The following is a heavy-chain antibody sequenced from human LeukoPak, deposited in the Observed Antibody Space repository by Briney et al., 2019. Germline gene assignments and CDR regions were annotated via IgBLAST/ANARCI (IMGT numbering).Heavy chain of an antibody. CDR1: GGSISSNAYY. V-gene: IGHV4-39*01. CDR2: IYSSVST. CDR3: AYSGSYGHLGY. J-gene: IGHJ4*02. D-gene: IGHD1-26*01. Sequence: PSETLSLTCTVSGGSISSNAYYWAWIRQPPGKGLEWIGSIYSSVSTYYNPSLKSRVTVSVDTSKNQFSLRLSSVTAADTALYYCAYSGSYGHLGYWGQGIPVTVSS.